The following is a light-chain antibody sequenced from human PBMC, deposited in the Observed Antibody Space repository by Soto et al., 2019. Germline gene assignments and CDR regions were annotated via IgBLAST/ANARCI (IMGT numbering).Light chain of an antibody. V-gene: IGKV2-24*01. CDR2: KMS. CDR1: QSLVDSAGYTY. Sequence: DIVLTQTPLSSPVTLGQPASISCRSSQSLVDSAGYTYLSWIQQRPGQPPRLLIYKMSNRFSGVPDIFSGEGAGTYFTLEISRVEAEDVGVYYCMHATHFTRTLGQGTNLEIK. J-gene: IGKJ2*02. CDR3: MHATHFTRT.